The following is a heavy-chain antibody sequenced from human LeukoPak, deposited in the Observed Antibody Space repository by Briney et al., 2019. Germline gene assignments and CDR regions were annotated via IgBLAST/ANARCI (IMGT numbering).Heavy chain of an antibody. V-gene: IGHV1-8*01. CDR3: ARIHYGSGSSFYYYYYYMDV. Sequence: ASVKVSCKASGYTFTSYDINWVRQATGQGLEWMGWMNPNSGNTGYAQKFQGRVTMTRNTSISTAYMELSSLRSEDTAVYYCARIHYGSGSSFYYYYYYMDVWGKGTTVTISS. CDR1: GYTFTSYD. D-gene: IGHD3-10*01. CDR2: MNPNSGNT. J-gene: IGHJ6*03.